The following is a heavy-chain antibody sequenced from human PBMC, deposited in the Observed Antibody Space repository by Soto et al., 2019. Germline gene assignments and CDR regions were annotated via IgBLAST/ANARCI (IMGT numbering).Heavy chain of an antibody. V-gene: IGHV4-34*01. CDR2: INHSGST. D-gene: IGHD3-22*01. J-gene: IGHJ4*02. CDR3: ARVAEGTYYYDSSGYFDY. CDR1: GGSFSGYY. Sequence: PSETLSLTCAVYGGSFSGYYWNWIRQPPGKGLEWIGEINHSGSTNYNPSLKSRVTISVDTSKNQFSLRLGSVTAADTAVYYCARVAEGTYYYDSSGYFDYWGQGTLVTVS.